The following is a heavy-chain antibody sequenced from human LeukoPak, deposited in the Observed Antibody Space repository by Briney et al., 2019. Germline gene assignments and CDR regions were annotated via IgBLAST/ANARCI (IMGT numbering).Heavy chain of an antibody. J-gene: IGHJ3*02. V-gene: IGHV1-2*02. CDR1: GYTFTGYY. Sequence: ASVKVSCKASGYTFTGYYMHWVRQAPGQGLEWMGWINPNSGDTNSAQKFQGRVTMTGDTSISTAYMELNKLRFDDTAVYYCARMHGSGSYNWDAFDIWGQGTMVTVSS. D-gene: IGHD1-26*01. CDR3: ARMHGSGSYNWDAFDI. CDR2: INPNSGDT.